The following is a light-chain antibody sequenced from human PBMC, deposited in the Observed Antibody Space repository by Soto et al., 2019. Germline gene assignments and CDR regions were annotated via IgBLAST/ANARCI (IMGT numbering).Light chain of an antibody. CDR3: QQHNSYPLT. V-gene: IGKV1-5*03. Sequence: DIQMTQSPSTLSASVGDRVTITCRATQSISSWLAWYQQKPGKAPNLLIYKACSLDRAVPSRFSGTGSGTEFTLTICSLQPADFETYYFQQHNSYPLTFGGETKVEIK. CDR1: QSISSW. CDR2: KAC. J-gene: IGKJ4*01.